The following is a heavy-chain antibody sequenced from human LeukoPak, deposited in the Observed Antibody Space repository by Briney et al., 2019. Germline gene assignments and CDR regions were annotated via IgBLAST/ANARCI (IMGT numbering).Heavy chain of an antibody. Sequence: GGSLRLSCAASGFTFSSYWMSWVRQAPGKGLEWVANIKQDGSEKYYVDSVKGRFTISRDNAKNSLYLQMNSLRAEDTAVYYCASSVAAPHSYFDYWGQVTLVTVSS. D-gene: IGHD4-23*01. CDR1: GFTFSSYW. CDR3: ASSVAAPHSYFDY. V-gene: IGHV3-7*01. J-gene: IGHJ4*02. CDR2: IKQDGSEK.